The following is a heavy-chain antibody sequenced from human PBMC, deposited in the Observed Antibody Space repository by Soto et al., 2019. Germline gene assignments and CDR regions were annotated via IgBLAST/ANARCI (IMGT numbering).Heavy chain of an antibody. D-gene: IGHD2-15*01. Sequence: GASVKVSCKACGYTFTSYYMHWVRQAPGQGLEWMGIINPSGGSTSYAHKFQGRVTMTRDTSTSTVYMELSSLRSEDTAVYYCARPKLTSSGILAFDIWGQGTMVTVSS. CDR2: INPSGGST. CDR1: GYTFTSYY. V-gene: IGHV1-46*03. J-gene: IGHJ3*02. CDR3: ARPKLTSSGILAFDI.